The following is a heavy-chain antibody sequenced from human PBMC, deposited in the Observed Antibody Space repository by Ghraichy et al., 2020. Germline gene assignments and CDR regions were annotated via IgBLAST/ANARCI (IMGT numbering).Heavy chain of an antibody. CDR1: GGSIINYY. D-gene: IGHD3-10*01. V-gene: IGHV4-59*12. Sequence: SETLSLTCTVSGGSIINYYWSWVRQPPGRGLEFIGYIYYSGSTNYNPSLKSRVTISVDTSKNQFSLKVRSVTAADTAVYYCARRLHTYGSGLDYWGQGTLVTVSS. J-gene: IGHJ4*02. CDR2: IYYSGST. CDR3: ARRLHTYGSGLDY.